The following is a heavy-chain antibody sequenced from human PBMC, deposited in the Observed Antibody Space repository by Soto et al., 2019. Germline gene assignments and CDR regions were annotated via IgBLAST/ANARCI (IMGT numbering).Heavy chain of an antibody. J-gene: IGHJ4*02. CDR1: GFTFRDYA. D-gene: IGHD6-19*01. CDR3: GKERRGSGWSVCNF. CDR2: ISGNGDSA. V-gene: IGHV3-23*01. Sequence: VQLLESGGGLVQPGGSLRLSCAASGFTFRDYAMNWVRLSPGKGLEWVSDISGNGDSARYADSVKGRFTISRDNSKNTLNLQMNSLRVDDTAVYYCGKERRGSGWSVCNFWGQGTLVTVSS.